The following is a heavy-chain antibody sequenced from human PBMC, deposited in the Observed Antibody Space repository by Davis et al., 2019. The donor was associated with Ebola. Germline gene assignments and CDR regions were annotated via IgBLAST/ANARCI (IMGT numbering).Heavy chain of an antibody. V-gene: IGHV3-30*02. CDR1: GFTFSNSP. CDR2: IWYDGSVK. CDR3: AKDMVRGGIGYYYGMDV. Sequence: GESLKISCAGSGFTFSNSPIHWVRQAPGKGLEWVGLIWYDGSVKYYGDSVKGRFTISRDNSKNTLYLQMNSLRAEDTAVYYCAKDMVRGGIGYYYGMDVWGQGTTVTVSS. J-gene: IGHJ6*02. D-gene: IGHD3-10*01.